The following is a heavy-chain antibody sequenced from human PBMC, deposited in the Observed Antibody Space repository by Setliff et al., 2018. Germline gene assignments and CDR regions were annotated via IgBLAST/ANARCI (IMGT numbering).Heavy chain of an antibody. Sequence: GESLKISCAASGFAFASHNMLWVRQAPGKGLEWVAAISSANNYLVYADSVKGRFTISRDNAKNSVYLQMNSLRAEDTAIYYCATTRVWIPVLDSCGQGTLVTVS. CDR3: ATTRVWIPVLDS. V-gene: IGHV3-21*04. D-gene: IGHD5-18*01. CDR2: ISSANNYL. CDR1: GFAFASHN. J-gene: IGHJ4*02.